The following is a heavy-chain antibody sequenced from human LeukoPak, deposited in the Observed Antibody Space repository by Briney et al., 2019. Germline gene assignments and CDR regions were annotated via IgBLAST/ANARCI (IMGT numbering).Heavy chain of an antibody. J-gene: IGHJ4*02. D-gene: IGHD1-20*01. Sequence: GGSLRLSCAASGFTFSSYEMNWVRQAPGKGLEWVSYISSSGSTIYYADSVKGRFTISRNNAKNSLYLQMNSLRAEDTAVYYRARDAFHSSITGTTPDYFDYWGQGTLVTVSS. V-gene: IGHV3-48*03. CDR1: GFTFSSYE. CDR3: ARDAFHSSITGTTPDYFDY. CDR2: ISSSGSTI.